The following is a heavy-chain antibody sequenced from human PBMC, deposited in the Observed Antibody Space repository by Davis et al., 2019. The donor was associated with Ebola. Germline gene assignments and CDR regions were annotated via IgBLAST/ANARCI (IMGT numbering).Heavy chain of an antibody. D-gene: IGHD5-18*01. V-gene: IGHV3-74*01. Sequence: GESLKISCVASEFIFSDYWMYWLRQDPGEGLVWVSRINGDATATNYADSVKGRFTISRDNSRNTLSLQMNALRVEDTAVYYCAKEVHGYSYADYWGQGALVTVSS. CDR3: AKEVHGYSYADY. CDR2: INGDATAT. J-gene: IGHJ4*02. CDR1: EFIFSDYW.